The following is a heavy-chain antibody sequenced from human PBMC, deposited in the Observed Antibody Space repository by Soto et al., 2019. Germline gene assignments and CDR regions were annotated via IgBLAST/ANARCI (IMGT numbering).Heavy chain of an antibody. V-gene: IGHV3-48*02. Sequence: GGSLRLSCAASGLRFSDYSMNWVRQAPGRGLEWVSYISSSSFTIHYADSVRGRFTISRDNAKNSLYLQMNSLRDEDTAVYYCARDSPPGWHLDYRGQGTLVTVSS. CDR1: GLRFSDYS. J-gene: IGHJ4*02. CDR2: ISSSSFTI. CDR3: ARDSPPGWHLDY. D-gene: IGHD6-19*01.